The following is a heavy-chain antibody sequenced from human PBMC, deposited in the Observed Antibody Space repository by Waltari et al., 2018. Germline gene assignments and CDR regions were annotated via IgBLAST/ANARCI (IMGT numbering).Heavy chain of an antibody. D-gene: IGHD6-19*01. CDR2: IYTSGST. CDR1: GGSISSYY. CDR3: ARSSGYSSGWPDAFDI. Sequence: QVQLQESGPGLVKPSETLSLTCTVSGGSISSYYWSWIRQPAGKGLEWIGRIYTSGSTNYNPALKRRVTRSVDTSKNQFSLKLSSVTAADTAVYYCARSSGYSSGWPDAFDIWGQGTMVTVSS. V-gene: IGHV4-4*07. J-gene: IGHJ3*02.